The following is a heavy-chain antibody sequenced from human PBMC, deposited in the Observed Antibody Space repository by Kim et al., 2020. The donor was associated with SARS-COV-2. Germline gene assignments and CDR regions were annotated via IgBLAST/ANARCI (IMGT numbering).Heavy chain of an antibody. CDR2: IIPILGIA. CDR3: ASLPTVTTTNWFDP. CDR1: GGTFSSYA. D-gene: IGHD4-17*01. V-gene: IGHV1-69*04. Sequence: SVKVSCKASGGTFSSYAISWVRQAPGQGLEWMGRIIPILGIANYAQKFQGRVTITADKSTSTAYMELSSLRSEDTAVYYCASLPTVTTTNWFDPWGQGTLVTVSS. J-gene: IGHJ5*02.